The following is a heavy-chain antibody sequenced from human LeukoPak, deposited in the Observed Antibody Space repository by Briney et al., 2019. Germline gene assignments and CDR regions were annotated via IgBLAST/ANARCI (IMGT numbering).Heavy chain of an antibody. V-gene: IGHV4-30-4*01. CDR1: GGSINSGDYY. Sequence: SQTLSLTCTVSGGSINSGDYYWSWIRQPPGKGLEWIGYIYYSGSTYYNPSLKSRVTISVDTSKRQFSLKLSSVTAADTAVYYCAGAARAVPGTCNWFDPWGQGTLVTVSS. J-gene: IGHJ5*02. CDR2: IYYSGST. CDR3: AGAARAVPGTCNWFDP. D-gene: IGHD6-13*01.